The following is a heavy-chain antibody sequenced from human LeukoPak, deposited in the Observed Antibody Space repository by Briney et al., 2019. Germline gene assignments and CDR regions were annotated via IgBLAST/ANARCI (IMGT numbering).Heavy chain of an antibody. CDR2: ISSTGDST. CDR1: GFTFSSYG. Sequence: GGSLRLSCAASGFTFSSYGMRWVRQAPGKGLEWVSTISSTGDSTYYADSVKGRFTISRDNAKNTLYLQMNSLRAEDTAVYYCARDGGYGGNRGMDVWGQGTTVTVSS. D-gene: IGHD4-23*01. J-gene: IGHJ6*02. CDR3: ARDGGYGGNRGMDV. V-gene: IGHV3-23*01.